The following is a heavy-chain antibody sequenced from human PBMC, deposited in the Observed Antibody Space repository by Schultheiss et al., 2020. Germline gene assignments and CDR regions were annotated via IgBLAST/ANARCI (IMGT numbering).Heavy chain of an antibody. CDR2: ISYDGSNK. CDR1: GFTFSSYG. CDR3: AKAKWEVHWGEAFDM. J-gene: IGHJ3*02. Sequence: GGSLRLSCAASGFTFSSYGMHWVRQAPGKGLEWVAVISYDGSNKYYADSVKGRFTISRDNSKNTLDLQMNSLRAEDTAIYYCAKAKWEVHWGEAFDMWGQGTMV. D-gene: IGHD1-26*01. V-gene: IGHV3-30*18.